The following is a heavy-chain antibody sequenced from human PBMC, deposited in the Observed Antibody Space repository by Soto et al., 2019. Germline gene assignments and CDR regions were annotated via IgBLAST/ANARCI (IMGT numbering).Heavy chain of an antibody. CDR2: INHSGST. Sequence: QVQLQQWGAGLLKPSETLSLTCAVYGGSFSGYYWSWIRQPPGKGLEWIGEINHSGSTNYNPSLKSRVTISVNTSKIQFTWKLSSVTAADTAVYYCARVRNYCSSTSCYGSLGFDYWGQGTLVTVSS. J-gene: IGHJ4*02. CDR3: ARVRNYCSSTSCYGSLGFDY. D-gene: IGHD2-2*01. CDR1: GGSFSGYY. V-gene: IGHV4-34*01.